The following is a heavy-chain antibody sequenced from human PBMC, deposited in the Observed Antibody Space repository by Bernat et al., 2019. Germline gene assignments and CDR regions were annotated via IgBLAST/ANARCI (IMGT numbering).Heavy chain of an antibody. CDR2: ISGSGGRT. V-gene: IGHV3-23*01. CDR1: GFTFSSYA. J-gene: IGHJ4*02. Sequence: EVQLLESGGGLVQPGGSLRLSCAASGFTFSSYAMSWVRQAPGKGLEWVSAISGSGGRTYYADYVKGRFTISRDNSKSTLYLQMNSLRAEDTAVYYCTSPPYDFWSDYYNDYWGQGTLVTVSS. CDR3: TSPPYDFWSDYYNDY. D-gene: IGHD3-3*01.